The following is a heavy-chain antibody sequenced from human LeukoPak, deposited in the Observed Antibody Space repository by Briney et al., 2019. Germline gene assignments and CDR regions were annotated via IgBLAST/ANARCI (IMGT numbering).Heavy chain of an antibody. CDR3: AKDCEWELLIGYFDF. V-gene: IGHV3-23*01. D-gene: IGHD1-26*01. CDR1: GFTFSSYA. Sequence: RGSLRLSCATSGFTFSSYAMNWVRQAPGKGLEWVSVISGSGGSTYYADSVKGRFTISRDNSKNTLYLQMNSLSAEDTAVYYCAKDCEWELLIGYFDFWGQGALVTVSS. CDR2: ISGSGGST. J-gene: IGHJ4*02.